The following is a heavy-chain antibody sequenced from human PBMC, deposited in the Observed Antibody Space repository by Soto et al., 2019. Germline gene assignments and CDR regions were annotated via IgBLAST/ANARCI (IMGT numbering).Heavy chain of an antibody. Sequence: EAQLVESGGGLVQPGGSLRLSCGASGITFSRCLMSWVRQAPGKGLEWVASISQDGTDTDYVDSVKGRFAISRDNPKNSLYLEMNSLRVDDTAEYYCAKSTGYSGYDHFDFWGQGTVVTVSS. V-gene: IGHV3-7*03. CDR3: AKSTGYSGYDHFDF. J-gene: IGHJ4*02. D-gene: IGHD5-12*01. CDR2: ISQDGTDT. CDR1: GITFSRCL.